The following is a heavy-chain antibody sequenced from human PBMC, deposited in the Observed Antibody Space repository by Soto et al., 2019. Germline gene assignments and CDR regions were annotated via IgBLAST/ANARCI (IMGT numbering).Heavy chain of an antibody. Sequence: QVQLQESGPGLVKPSETLSLTCAVSGGSISSSNWWTWVRHPPGKGLEWIGEISHSGTTYYNPSLKSLVDISIDRSKNQFSLKLSSVTAADTAVYYCARVRAGCSATSCYLDPWGQGTLFTVSS. J-gene: IGHJ5*02. CDR2: ISHSGTT. D-gene: IGHD2-2*01. CDR1: GGSISSSNW. CDR3: ARVRAGCSATSCYLDP. V-gene: IGHV4-4*02.